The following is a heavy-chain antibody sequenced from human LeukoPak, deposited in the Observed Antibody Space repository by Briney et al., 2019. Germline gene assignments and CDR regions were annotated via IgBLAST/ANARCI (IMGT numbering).Heavy chain of an antibody. CDR3: ARSRGSGKGAFDI. J-gene: IGHJ3*02. CDR2: INWNGGST. D-gene: IGHD3-10*01. Sequence: GGSLRLSCAASGFRFSTYWMNWVRQAPGKGLEWVSGINWNGGSTGYADSVKGRFTISRDNAKNSLYLQMNSLRAEDTALYHCARSRGSGKGAFDIWGQGTMVTVSS. V-gene: IGHV3-20*01. CDR1: GFRFSTYW.